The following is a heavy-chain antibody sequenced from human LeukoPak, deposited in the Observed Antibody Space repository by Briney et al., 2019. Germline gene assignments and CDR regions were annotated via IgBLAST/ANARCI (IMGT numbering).Heavy chain of an antibody. CDR3: AKTPGAINYSFDY. CDR1: GFTFSSYG. Sequence: GRSLRLSCAASGFTFSSYGMHWVRQPPGKGLNWVAVISYDGSNKYYADPVKGRFTISRDNSKNTLYLQMNSLRGEDTAVYYCAKTPGAINYSFDYWGQGTLVTVSS. V-gene: IGHV3-30*18. J-gene: IGHJ4*02. D-gene: IGHD2-2*02. CDR2: ISYDGSNK.